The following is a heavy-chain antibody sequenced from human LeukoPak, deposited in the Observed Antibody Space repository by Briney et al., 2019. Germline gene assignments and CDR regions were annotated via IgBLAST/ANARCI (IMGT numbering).Heavy chain of an antibody. Sequence: PGRSLRLSCAASGFTFSSYAMHWVRQAPGKGLEWVAVISYDGSNKYYADSVKGRFTISRDNSKNTLYPQMNSLRAEDTAVYYCARGAPYSSSGAYWGQGTLVTVS. CDR2: ISYDGSNK. CDR1: GFTFSSYA. J-gene: IGHJ4*02. V-gene: IGHV3-30-3*01. D-gene: IGHD6-6*01. CDR3: ARGAPYSSSGAY.